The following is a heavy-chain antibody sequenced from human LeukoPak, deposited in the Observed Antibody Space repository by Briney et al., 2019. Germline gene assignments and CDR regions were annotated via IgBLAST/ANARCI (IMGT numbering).Heavy chain of an antibody. J-gene: IGHJ4*02. CDR3: ARSSPTQYSSGWYDY. V-gene: IGHV4-4*02. CDR2: IYHSGSA. Sequence: SETLSLTCAVSGGSISSSNWWSWVRQPPGKGLEWIGEIYHSGSANYNPSLKSRVTISIDKSNNQFSLRLSSVTAADTAVYYCARSSPTQYSSGWYDYWGQGTLVTVSS. CDR1: GGSISSSNW. D-gene: IGHD6-19*01.